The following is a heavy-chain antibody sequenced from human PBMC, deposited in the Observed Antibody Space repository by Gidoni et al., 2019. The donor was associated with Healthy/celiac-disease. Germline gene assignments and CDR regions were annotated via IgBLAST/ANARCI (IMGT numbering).Heavy chain of an antibody. CDR3: ASTYSGSSFFDY. Sequence: QVQLQESGPGLVKPSETLSLTCTVSGGSISSYYWSWIRQPPGKGLEWIGYIYYSGSTNYNPSLKSRVTISVDTSKNQFSLKLSSVTAADTAVYYCASTYSGSSFFDYWGQGTLVTVSS. J-gene: IGHJ4*02. CDR1: GGSISSYY. CDR2: IYYSGST. V-gene: IGHV4-59*01. D-gene: IGHD1-26*01.